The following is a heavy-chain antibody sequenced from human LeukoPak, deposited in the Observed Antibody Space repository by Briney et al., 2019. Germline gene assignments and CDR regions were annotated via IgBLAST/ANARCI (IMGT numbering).Heavy chain of an antibody. Sequence: GGSLRLSCAASGFTFSGRWMSWVRQPPGKGLEWVSTITGGGNNAYYADSVTGRFTISRDDSKSMLFLQMNSLRPEDTAVYFCAKRITVTTGYYFDSWGQGTLVTVSA. V-gene: IGHV3-23*01. CDR1: GFTFSGRW. J-gene: IGHJ4*02. CDR2: ITGGGNNA. D-gene: IGHD6-19*01. CDR3: AKRITVTTGYYFDS.